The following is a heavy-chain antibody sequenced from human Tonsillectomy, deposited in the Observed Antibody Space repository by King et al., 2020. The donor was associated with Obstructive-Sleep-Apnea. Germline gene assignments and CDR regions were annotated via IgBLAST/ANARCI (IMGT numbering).Heavy chain of an antibody. V-gene: IGHV3-30*18. CDR2: ISNDGSNK. J-gene: IGHJ4*02. Sequence: VQLVESGGGVVQPGRSLRLSCAASGFTFSSYGMHWVRQAPGKGLEGVAVISNDGSNKYYVDSVKGRFTIPRDNSKNTLYLQMNSLRAEDTAVYYCAKDRRSSTSTWFDYWGQGTLVTVSS. D-gene: IGHD6-13*01. CDR3: AKDRRSSTSTWFDY. CDR1: GFTFSSYG.